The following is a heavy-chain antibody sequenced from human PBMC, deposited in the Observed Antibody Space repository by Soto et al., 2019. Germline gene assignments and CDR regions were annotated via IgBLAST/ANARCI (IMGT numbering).Heavy chain of an antibody. CDR2: ISYDGSNK. V-gene: IGHV3-30*18. CDR3: AKSYGDYGSDY. J-gene: IGHJ4*02. Sequence: QVQLVESGGGVVQPGRSLRLSCAASGFTFSSYGMHWVRQAPGKGLEWVAVISYDGSNKYYADSVKGRFTISRDNSENTLYLQMNSLRAEDTAVYYCAKSYGDYGSDYWGQGTLVTVSS. CDR1: GFTFSSYG. D-gene: IGHD4-17*01.